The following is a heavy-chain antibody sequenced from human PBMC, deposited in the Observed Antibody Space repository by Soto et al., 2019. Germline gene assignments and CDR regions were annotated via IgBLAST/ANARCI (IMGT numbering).Heavy chain of an antibody. CDR3: ARAFEGYCSGGSCYLSRY. Sequence: SVKVSCKASGGTFSSYAISWVRQVPGQGLEWMGGIIPIFGTANYAQKFQGRVTITADESTSTAYMELSSLRSEDTAVYYCARAFEGYCSGGSCYLSRYWGQGTLVTVSS. D-gene: IGHD2-15*01. CDR2: IIPIFGTA. J-gene: IGHJ4*02. V-gene: IGHV1-69*13. CDR1: GGTFSSYA.